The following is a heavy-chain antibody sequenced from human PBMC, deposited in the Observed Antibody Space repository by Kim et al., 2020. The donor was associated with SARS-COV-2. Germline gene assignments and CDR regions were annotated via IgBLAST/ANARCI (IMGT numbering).Heavy chain of an antibody. CDR3: ASGYFDWFPYSNDY. CDR1: GFTFSSYS. V-gene: IGHV3-48*02. Sequence: GGSLRLSCAASGFTFSSYSMNWVRQAPGKGLEWVSYISSSSSTIYYADSVKGRFTISRDNAKNSLYLQMNSLRDEDTAVYYCASGYFDWFPYSNDYWGQGTLVTVSS. J-gene: IGHJ4*02. D-gene: IGHD3-9*01. CDR2: ISSSSSTI.